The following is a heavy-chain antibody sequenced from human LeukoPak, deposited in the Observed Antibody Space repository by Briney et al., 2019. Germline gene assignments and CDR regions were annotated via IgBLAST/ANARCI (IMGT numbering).Heavy chain of an antibody. V-gene: IGHV3-9*01. CDR1: GFIFDDYA. J-gene: IGHJ4*02. Sequence: GGSLRLSCAASGFIFDDYAMHWVRQAPGKGLEWVSGIGWNSRSIGYADSVKGRFTIPRDNAKNSLYLQMNSLRAEDTALYYCAKDTTRDTTMITDYWGQGTLVTVSS. D-gene: IGHD5-18*01. CDR2: IGWNSRSI. CDR3: AKDTTRDTTMITDY.